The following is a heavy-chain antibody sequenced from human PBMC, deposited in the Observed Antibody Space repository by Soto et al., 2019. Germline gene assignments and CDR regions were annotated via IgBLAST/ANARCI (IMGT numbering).Heavy chain of an antibody. CDR1: GASINTDDW. D-gene: IGHD3-10*01. Sequence: SETLSLTCAVSGASINTDDWWNWVRQPPGEGLEWIGEIHHDGKINYNPSLNSRVTISVDTSKNQFSLNLSSVTAADTAVYYCARDQNGSGNYYTRYFDYWGQGTLVTVSS. J-gene: IGHJ4*02. CDR2: IHHDGKI. CDR3: ARDQNGSGNYYTRYFDY. V-gene: IGHV4-4*02.